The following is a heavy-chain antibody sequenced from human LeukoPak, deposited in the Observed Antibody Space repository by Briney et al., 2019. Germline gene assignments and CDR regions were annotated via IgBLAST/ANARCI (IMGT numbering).Heavy chain of an antibody. CDR1: GFTVSNNY. J-gene: IGHJ4*02. V-gene: IGHV3-66*01. CDR3: ARDLYGDYVSY. Sequence: GGSLRLSCAASGFTVSNNYMSWVRQAPGKGLEWVSLIYSHGGTNYADSVKGRFTISRDNAKNSLYLQMNSLRAEDTAVYYCARDLYGDYVSYWGQGTLVTVSS. CDR2: IYSHGGT. D-gene: IGHD4-17*01.